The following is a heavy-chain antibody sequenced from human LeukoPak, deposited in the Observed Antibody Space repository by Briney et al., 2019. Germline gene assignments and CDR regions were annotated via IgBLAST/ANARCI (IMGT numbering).Heavy chain of an antibody. CDR1: GGSISSYY. CDR2: IYYSGNT. V-gene: IGHV4-59*01. Sequence: SETLSLTCTVSGGSISSYYWSWIRQPPGKGLEWIGNIYYSGNTKYNSSLKSRVTISVDTSKNQFSLKLSSVTAADTAVYYCARSRGIRFDYWGQGTLVTVSS. CDR3: ARSRGIRFDY. J-gene: IGHJ4*02. D-gene: IGHD1-14*01.